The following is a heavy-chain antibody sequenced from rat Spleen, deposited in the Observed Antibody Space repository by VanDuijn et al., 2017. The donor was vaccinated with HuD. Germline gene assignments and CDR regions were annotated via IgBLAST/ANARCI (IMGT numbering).Heavy chain of an antibody. D-gene: IGHD1-5*01. CDR2: INTNGGSP. J-gene: IGHJ4*01. CDR1: GFTFSNFG. V-gene: IGHV5-58*01. CDR3: TRDYNWAIDA. Sequence: EVQLVDSGGGLVQPGRSLKLSCAASGFTFSNFGMVWVRQAPTKGLEWVSSINTNGGSPYYSYSVKGRFTISRDNAENTVYLQMNSMRSEDTATYYCTRDYNWAIDAWGQGASVTVSS.